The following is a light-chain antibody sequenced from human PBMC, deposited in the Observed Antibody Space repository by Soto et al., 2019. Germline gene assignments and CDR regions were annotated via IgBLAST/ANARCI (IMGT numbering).Light chain of an antibody. J-gene: IGLJ3*02. V-gene: IGLV4-69*01. CDR2: VTSDGSH. CDR3: QAWGTGGV. CDR1: SGHSDYA. Sequence: QSVLTQSPSASASPGASVKLTCTLSSGHSDYAIAWHQQQPEKGPRYLMKVTSDGSHTKGDGIPDHFSGSSSGADRYLTISSLRSDDEADYYCQAWGTGGVFGGGTKLTVL.